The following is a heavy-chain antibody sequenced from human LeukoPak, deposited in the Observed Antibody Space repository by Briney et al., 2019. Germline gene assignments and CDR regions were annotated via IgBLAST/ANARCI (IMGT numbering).Heavy chain of an antibody. CDR1: GGSISSYY. CDR3: ARIVWAYSSSWPGGRWFDP. V-gene: IGHV4-59*01. J-gene: IGHJ5*02. D-gene: IGHD6-13*01. CDR2: IYYSGST. Sequence: SETLSLTCTVSGGSISSYYWSWIRQPPGKGLEWIGYIYYSGSTNYNPSLKSRVTISVDTSKNQFSLKLSSVTAADTAVYYCARIVWAYSSSWPGGRWFDPGGQGTLVTVSS.